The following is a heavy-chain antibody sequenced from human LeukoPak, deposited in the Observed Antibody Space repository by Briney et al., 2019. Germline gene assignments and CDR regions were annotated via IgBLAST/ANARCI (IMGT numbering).Heavy chain of an antibody. CDR2: ITSSSTYI. Sequence: PGGSLRLSCAASGFTFSTYNMNWVRQAPGKGLEWVSSITSSSTYIYYADSVKGRFTISRDNAKTSLYLQMNSLRAEDTAVYYCARHLSGVTGYTYGRGIDNWGQGTLVTVSS. CDR3: ARHLSGVTGYTYGRGIDN. D-gene: IGHD5-18*01. J-gene: IGHJ4*02. V-gene: IGHV3-21*01. CDR1: GFTFSTYN.